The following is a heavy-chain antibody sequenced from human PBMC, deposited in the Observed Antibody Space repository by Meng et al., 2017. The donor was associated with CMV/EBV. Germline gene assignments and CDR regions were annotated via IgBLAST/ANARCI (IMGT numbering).Heavy chain of an antibody. D-gene: IGHD1-1*01. J-gene: IGHJ4*02. CDR3: ARGPPRAFTNGTTLLDY. CDR2: INNSGNT. Sequence: VRFISGYNRSGRRQTRGRGLGWIWKINNSGNTNYAPTFKSRVTISVDTSKNQVSLKLSSVTAADTAVYYCARGPPRAFTNGTTLLDYWGQGTLVTVSS. CDR1: VRFISGYN. V-gene: IGHV4-34*01.